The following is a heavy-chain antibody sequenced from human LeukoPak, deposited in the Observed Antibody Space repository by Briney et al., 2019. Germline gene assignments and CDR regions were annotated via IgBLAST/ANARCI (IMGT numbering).Heavy chain of an antibody. D-gene: IGHD3-10*01. Sequence: SETLSLTCTVSGGSISSYYWSWIRQPPGKGLEWIGFIYYSGSTNYNPSLKSRVTISVDTSKNQFSLKLSSVTAADTAVYYCARTTMVRGTYYMDVWGKGTTVTISS. CDR3: ARTTMVRGTYYMDV. J-gene: IGHJ6*03. CDR2: IYYSGST. CDR1: GGSISSYY. V-gene: IGHV4-59*01.